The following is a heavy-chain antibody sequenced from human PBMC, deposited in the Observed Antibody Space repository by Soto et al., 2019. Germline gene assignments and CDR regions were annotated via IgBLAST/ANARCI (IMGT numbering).Heavy chain of an antibody. J-gene: IGHJ6*03. CDR1: GFTFSSYG. D-gene: IGHD3-9*01. V-gene: IGHV3-30*03. CDR3: ARDSLTYYDILTGYYGYYMDV. CDR2: ISYDGSNK. Sequence: GGSLRLSCAASGFTFSSYGMHWVRQALGKGLEWVAVISYDGSNKYYADSVKGRFTISRDTSKNTLYLQMNSLRAEDTAVYYCARDSLTYYDILTGYYGYYMDVWGKGTTVTVSS.